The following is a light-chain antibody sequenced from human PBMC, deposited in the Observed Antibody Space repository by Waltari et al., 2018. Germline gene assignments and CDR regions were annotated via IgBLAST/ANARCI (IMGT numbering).Light chain of an antibody. Sequence: TVVTQSPVTLSVSPGERATLSCGTTQSIGSSLAWYQQKPGQAPRLLIYHASTRATGIPARFSGSGSETEFTLTISSLQSEDFAVYYCQQYNNWPPGTFGQGTKVEV. CDR3: QQYNNWPPGT. V-gene: IGKV3-15*01. CDR1: QSIGSS. CDR2: HAS. J-gene: IGKJ1*01.